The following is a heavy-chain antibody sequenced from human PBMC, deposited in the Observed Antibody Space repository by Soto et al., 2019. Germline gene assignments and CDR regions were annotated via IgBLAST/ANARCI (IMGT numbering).Heavy chain of an antibody. Sequence: AGGSLRLSCAASGFNVNSDYMNWVRQTPGKGLEWVASIYSGETTYYADSVRGRFTTSSDKSKNTLYFQLSSLRIEDTAVYYCTRDGRGLGRLSLFEYWGQGVLVTVSS. CDR3: TRDGRGLGRLSLFEY. CDR2: IYSGETT. J-gene: IGHJ4*02. D-gene: IGHD2-21*02. CDR1: GFNVNSDY. V-gene: IGHV3-53*01.